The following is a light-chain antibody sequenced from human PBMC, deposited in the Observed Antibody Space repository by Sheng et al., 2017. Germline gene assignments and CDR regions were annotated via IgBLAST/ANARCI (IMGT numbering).Light chain of an antibody. CDR1: LTVNTNY. V-gene: IGKV3D-7*01. J-gene: IGKJ1*01. Sequence: EIVLTQSPGTLSLSPGERATLSCRASLTVNTNYLAWYQQKPGQAPRLLIYGASTRATGIPARFSGSGSGTDFTLTISSLQPDDSAVYFCLQYYLSYWTFGQGTKVEIK. CDR2: GAS. CDR3: LQYYLSYWT.